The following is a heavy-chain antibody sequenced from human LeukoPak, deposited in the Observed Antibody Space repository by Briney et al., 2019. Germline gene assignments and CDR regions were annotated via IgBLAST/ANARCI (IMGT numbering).Heavy chain of an antibody. CDR1: GYTFTSYG. V-gene: IGHV1-18*01. CDR2: ISAYNGNT. D-gene: IGHD2-21*01. J-gene: IGHJ4*02. CDR3: ARVAGNCGGDCYRLVY. Sequence: ASVKVSCKASGYTFTSYGISWVRQAPGQGLEWMGWISAYNGNTNYAQKLQGRVTMTTDTSTSTAYMELSSLRSEDTAVYYCARVAGNCGGDCYRLVYWGQGTPVTVAS.